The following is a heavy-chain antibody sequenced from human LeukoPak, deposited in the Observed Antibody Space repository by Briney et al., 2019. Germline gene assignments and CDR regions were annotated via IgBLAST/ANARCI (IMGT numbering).Heavy chain of an antibody. CDR1: GYSFTNYW. CDR3: ARYDLMGSYYDSSGYQPFDY. D-gene: IGHD3-22*01. V-gene: IGHV5-51*01. Sequence: GESLKISCKGSGYSFTNYWIGWVRQTPGQGLEWMGIIYPGDSNTRYSPSFQGQVTTSADKSISTAYLQWSSLKASDTAMYYCARYDLMGSYYDSSGYQPFDYWGQGTLVTVSS. J-gene: IGHJ4*02. CDR2: IYPGDSNT.